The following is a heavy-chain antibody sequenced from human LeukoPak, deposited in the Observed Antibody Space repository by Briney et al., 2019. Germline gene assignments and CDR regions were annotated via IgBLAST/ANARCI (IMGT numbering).Heavy chain of an antibody. V-gene: IGHV4-59*01. Sequence: PSETLSLTCTVSGSSISNYYYSLIRQPPRKGLELIGYIYYSGSTNYNPSLKSRVTISVDTSNNQFSLKLSSVTAADTAVYYCARTDSYYDTSGYWHYYFDYWGQGTLVTVSS. CDR2: IYYSGST. CDR3: ARTDSYYDTSGYWHYYFDY. J-gene: IGHJ4*02. D-gene: IGHD3-22*01. CDR1: GSSISNYY.